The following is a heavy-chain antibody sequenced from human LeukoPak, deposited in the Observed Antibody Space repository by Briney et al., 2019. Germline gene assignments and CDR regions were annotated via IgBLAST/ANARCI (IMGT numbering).Heavy chain of an antibody. J-gene: IGHJ1*01. CDR1: DASFRGHY. V-gene: IGHV4-34*12. CDR3: VTGVPGDQY. Sequence: PSETLSLTCVVYDASFRGHYWSWIRQPPGKGGEGIGEILHTGSTNYHPSLTTRVTMSLDASKNQFSLMMTSVTAADTAAYYCVTGVPGDQYWGQGALVTVSS. D-gene: IGHD2-2*01. CDR2: ILHTGST.